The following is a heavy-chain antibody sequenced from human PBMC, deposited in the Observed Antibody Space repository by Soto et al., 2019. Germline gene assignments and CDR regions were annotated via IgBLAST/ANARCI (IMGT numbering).Heavy chain of an antibody. D-gene: IGHD3-22*01. CDR3: ARELRYDSSVVDY. CDR2: IYYSGST. Sequence: SETLSLTCTVSGGSISSGDYYWSWIRQPPGKGLEWIGYIYYSGSTYYNPSLKSRVTISVDTSKNQFSLKLSSVTAADTAVYYCARELRYDSSVVDYWGQGTLVTVSS. J-gene: IGHJ4*02. V-gene: IGHV4-30-4*01. CDR1: GGSISSGDYY.